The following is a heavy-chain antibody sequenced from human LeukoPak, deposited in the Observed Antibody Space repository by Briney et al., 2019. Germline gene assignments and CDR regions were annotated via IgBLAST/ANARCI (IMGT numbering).Heavy chain of an antibody. CDR3: ARHRYGPTVYYYGMDV. V-gene: IGHV4-61*01. J-gene: IGHJ6*04. Sequence: PSETLSLTCTVSGGSVSSGSYYWSWIRQPPGKGLEWIGYIYYSGSTNYNPSLKSRVTISVDTSKNQFSLKLSSVTAADTAVYYCARHRYGPTVYYYGMDVWGKGTTVTVSS. CDR1: GGSVSSGSYY. D-gene: IGHD5-18*01. CDR2: IYYSGST.